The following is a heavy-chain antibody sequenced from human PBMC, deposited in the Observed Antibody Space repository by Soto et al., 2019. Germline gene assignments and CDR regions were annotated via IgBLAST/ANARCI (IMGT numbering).Heavy chain of an antibody. CDR2: INHSGSI. J-gene: IGHJ4*02. D-gene: IGHD2-21*02. CDR1: CGSFSGHY. V-gene: IGHV4-34*01. Sequence: SENLSLTSAVYCGSFSGHYWSWIRQPPGKGLEWIGDINHSGSIDYNPSLKSRVTISVDTSKNQFSLKLRSVTAADTAIYYCARGNGMILPFQGDAPAKRSLHSWYQG. CDR3: ARGNGMILPFQGDAPAKRSLHS.